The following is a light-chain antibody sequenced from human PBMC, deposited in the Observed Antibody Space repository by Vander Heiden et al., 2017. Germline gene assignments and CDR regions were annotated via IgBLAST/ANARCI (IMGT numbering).Light chain of an antibody. CDR2: DAS. J-gene: IGKJ2*01. CDR3: QQCNSDHHWYT. V-gene: IGKV1-13*02. CDR1: QGINSA. Sequence: AIQLTPSPSSMSASVGDRVTTCRASQGINSALAWYQQKPGKAPKLLSYDASSLERRVTSRFSRSGCGTDFTLTISSLQPEDFAAYYGQQCNSDHHWYTFGQGTKVEIK.